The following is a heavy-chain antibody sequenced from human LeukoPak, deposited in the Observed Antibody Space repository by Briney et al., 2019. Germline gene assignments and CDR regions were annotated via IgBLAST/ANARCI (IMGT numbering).Heavy chain of an antibody. D-gene: IGHD1-14*01. CDR3: AREFNTIGNFDY. CDR2: IRYDGSNK. V-gene: IGHV3-30*02. Sequence: GGSLRLSCAASGFTFSSYGMHWVRQAPGKGLEWVAFIRYDGSNKYYADSVKGRVTISRDNAKNSVYLQMNSLRAEDTAVYYCAREFNTIGNFDYWGQGTLVTVSS. J-gene: IGHJ4*02. CDR1: GFTFSSYG.